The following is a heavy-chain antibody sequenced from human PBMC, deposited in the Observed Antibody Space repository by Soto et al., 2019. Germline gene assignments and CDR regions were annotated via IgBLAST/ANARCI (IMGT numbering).Heavy chain of an antibody. CDR2: IKSKTDGGTT. Sequence: EVQLVESGGGLVKPGGSLRLSCAASGFTFSNAWMSWVRQAPGKGLEWVGRIKSKTDGGTTDYAAPVKGRFTISRDDSKNTLYLQMNSLKTDDTAVYYCTTADSRSWQYYYFDYWGQGTLVTVSS. J-gene: IGHJ4*02. V-gene: IGHV3-15*01. CDR1: GFTFSNAW. D-gene: IGHD6-13*01. CDR3: TTADSRSWQYYYFDY.